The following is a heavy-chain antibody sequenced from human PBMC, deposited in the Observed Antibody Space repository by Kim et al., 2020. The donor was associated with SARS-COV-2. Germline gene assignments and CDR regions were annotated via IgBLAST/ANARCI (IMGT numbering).Heavy chain of an antibody. CDR3: AREPHVLRYFDWSRSLDWYFDL. V-gene: IGHV3-30*04. D-gene: IGHD3-9*01. CDR1: GFTFSSYA. CDR2: ISYDGSNK. Sequence: GGSLRLSCAASGFTFSSYAMHWVRQAPGKGLEWVAVISYDGSNKYYADSVKGRFTISRDNSKNTLYLQMNSLRAEDTAVYYCAREPHVLRYFDWSRSLDWYFDLWGRGTLVTVSS. J-gene: IGHJ2*01.